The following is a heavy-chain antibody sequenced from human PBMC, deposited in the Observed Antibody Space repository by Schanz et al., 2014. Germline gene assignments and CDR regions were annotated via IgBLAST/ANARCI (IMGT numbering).Heavy chain of an antibody. CDR2: ISAYNGHT. CDR1: GYSFTTYG. J-gene: IGHJ3*02. CDR3: VTEKRMESGTWAKAFDI. D-gene: IGHD3-3*01. V-gene: IGHV1-18*01. Sequence: QGQLVQSGAEVKKPGASVKVSCKASGYSFTTYGLNWVRQAPGQGLEWMGWISAYNGHTTYAQKFQGRFTMTRDTSTTTVYMELSSLRSDDTAMYYCVTEKRMESGTWAKAFDIWGQGTWVTVSS.